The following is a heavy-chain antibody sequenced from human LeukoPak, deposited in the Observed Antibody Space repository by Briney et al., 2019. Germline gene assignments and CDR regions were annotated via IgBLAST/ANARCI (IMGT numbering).Heavy chain of an antibody. J-gene: IGHJ4*02. V-gene: IGHV3-48*01. D-gene: IGHD4-17*01. CDR1: GFTFSSYW. Sequence: GGSLRLSCAASGFTFSSYWMSWVRQAPGKGLEWVSFISSGSSTIYYADSVKGRFTISRDNAKNSLYLQMNSLRAEDTAVYYCARDLYGDYAFDYWGQGTLVTVSS. CDR2: ISSGSSTI. CDR3: ARDLYGDYAFDY.